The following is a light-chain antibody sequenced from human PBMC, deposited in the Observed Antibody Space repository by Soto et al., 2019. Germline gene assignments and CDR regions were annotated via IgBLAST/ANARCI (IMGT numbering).Light chain of an antibody. CDR1: QSVPKNY. CDR2: GAS. CDR3: QQCSTSPLT. V-gene: IGKV3-20*01. J-gene: IGKJ4*01. Sequence: EIVLTQSPGTLSLSPGERATLSCRASQSVPKNYLAWYQQKPGQAPRLLIHGASSRATGIPDRFSGSGSGTDFTLTISRLEPEDFAVYYCQQCSTSPLTFGGGTKVEIK.